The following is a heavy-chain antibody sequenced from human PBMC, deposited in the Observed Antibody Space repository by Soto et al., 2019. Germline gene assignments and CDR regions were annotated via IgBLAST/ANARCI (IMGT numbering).Heavy chain of an antibody. CDR1: GITISNYF. CDR2: ISYDGSNK. J-gene: IGHJ6*02. CDR3: VAGDRYYAMGV. D-gene: IGHD1-20*01. Sequence: QVQLVESVGGVVQPGRSLRVSCAASGITISNYFMYWVRQAPGKGLEWVAAISYDGSNKHYSDSVKGRFTISRDNSKNTLYLQMNSLRDEDTAVYYCVAGDRYYAMGVWGQGTTVGVSS. V-gene: IGHV3-30-3*01.